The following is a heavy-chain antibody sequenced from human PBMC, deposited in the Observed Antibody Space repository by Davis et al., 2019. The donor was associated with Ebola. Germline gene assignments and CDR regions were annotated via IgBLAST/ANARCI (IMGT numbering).Heavy chain of an antibody. D-gene: IGHD3-10*01. CDR2: IKQDGSEK. Sequence: PGGSLRLSCAVSGFTFSTYWMTWVRQAPGKGLEWVANIKQDGSEKYYVDSVKGRFTISRDKAENSVDLQMNSLRAEDTAVYYCVRGPPYDSGSYPWIYWGQGTLVTVAS. V-gene: IGHV3-7*04. J-gene: IGHJ4*02. CDR3: VRGPPYDSGSYPWIY. CDR1: GFTFSTYW.